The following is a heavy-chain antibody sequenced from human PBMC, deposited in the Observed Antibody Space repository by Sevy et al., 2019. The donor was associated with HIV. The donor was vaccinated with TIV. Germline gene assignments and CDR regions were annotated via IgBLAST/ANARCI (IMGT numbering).Heavy chain of an antibody. D-gene: IGHD2-15*01. V-gene: IGHV1-69*13. CDR1: GGTFSSYA. Sequence: ASVKVSCKASGGTFSSYAISWVRQAPGQGLEWMGGIIPIFGTANYAQKFQGRVTITADESTRTAYMELSSLRSEDTAVYYCARGGFVRYCSGGSCYSSWFDPWGQGTLVTVSS. CDR2: IIPIFGTA. CDR3: ARGGFVRYCSGGSCYSSWFDP. J-gene: IGHJ5*02.